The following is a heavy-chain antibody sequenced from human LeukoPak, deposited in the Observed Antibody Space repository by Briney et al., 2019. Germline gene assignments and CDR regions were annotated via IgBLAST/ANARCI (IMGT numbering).Heavy chain of an antibody. D-gene: IGHD4-17*01. CDR2: IYYSGST. J-gene: IGHJ4*02. CDR1: GGSISSGDYY. CDR3: ARGPTTNDY. Sequence: SETLSLTRTVSGGSISSGDYYWSWIRQPPGKGLEWIGYIYYSGSTFYNPSLKSRITISIDTSKNQFSLKLSSVTAADTAVYYCARGPTTNDYWGQGTLVTVSS. V-gene: IGHV4-30-4*01.